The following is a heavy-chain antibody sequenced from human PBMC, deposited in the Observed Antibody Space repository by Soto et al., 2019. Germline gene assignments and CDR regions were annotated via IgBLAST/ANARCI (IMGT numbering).Heavy chain of an antibody. CDR3: VRGGVSTIFGDS. CDR1: GFTLSGYS. J-gene: IGHJ4*02. CDR2: IDSSGKSI. V-gene: IGHV3-48*02. Sequence: EVQLVESGGGLVQSGRSLRVSCAASGFTLSGYSMNWVRQPPGKGLEWLSYIDSSGKSIYYAGSVKGRFIISRDNAKSSLYLQMNSLRDEDTALYYCVRGGVSTIFGDSWGQGTLVTVSS. D-gene: IGHD5-12*01.